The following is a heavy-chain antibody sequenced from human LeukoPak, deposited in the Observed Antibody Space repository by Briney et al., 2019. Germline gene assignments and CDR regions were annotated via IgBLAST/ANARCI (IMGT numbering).Heavy chain of an antibody. CDR2: ITNKATSYTT. Sequence: GGSLRLSRAASGFTFSEHYMEWVRQAPGKGLEWVGRITNKATSYTTEYAASVKGRFTISRDDSKNSLYLQMDSLKTEDSAVYYCTRCEQRYYDIWGQGTLVTVSS. D-gene: IGHD3-9*01. CDR3: TRCEQRYYDI. J-gene: IGHJ4*02. V-gene: IGHV3-72*01. CDR1: GFTFSEHY.